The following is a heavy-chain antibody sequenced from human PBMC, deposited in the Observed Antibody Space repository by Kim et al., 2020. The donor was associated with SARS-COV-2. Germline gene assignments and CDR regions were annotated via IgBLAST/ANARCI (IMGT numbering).Heavy chain of an antibody. Sequence: ASVKVSCKASGYTFTRYYTLWVRQAPGQGLEWMGIINPSGGSTSYAQKFQGRVTMTRDTSTSTVYMELSSLRSEDTAVYYCARAAGRGGDAFYYYGMDVWGQGTTVTVSS. V-gene: IGHV1-46*01. D-gene: IGHD6-13*01. CDR3: ARAAGRGGDAFYYYGMDV. J-gene: IGHJ6*02. CDR1: GYTFTRYY. CDR2: INPSGGST.